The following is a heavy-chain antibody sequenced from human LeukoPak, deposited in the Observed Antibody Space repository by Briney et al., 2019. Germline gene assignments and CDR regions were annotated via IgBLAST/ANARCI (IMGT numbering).Heavy chain of an antibody. CDR2: IYYSGST. Sequence: IGCIYYSGSTNYNPSLKSRVTISVDTSKNQLSLKLSSVTAADTAVYYCASGGKQINWGNYWGQGTLVTVSS. J-gene: IGHJ4*02. D-gene: IGHD7-27*01. CDR3: ASGGKQINWGNY. V-gene: IGHV4-59*08.